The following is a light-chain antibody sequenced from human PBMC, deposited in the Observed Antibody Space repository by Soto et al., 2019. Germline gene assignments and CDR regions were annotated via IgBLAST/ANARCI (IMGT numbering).Light chain of an antibody. CDR3: QQRGNWPPTWT. CDR2: GAS. J-gene: IGKJ1*01. Sequence: EIVLTQSPATLSLSPGERATLSCRASQSVSTNYLAWYQQKPGQAPRLLIYGASIRATGIPARFSGSWSGTDFTLTINGLEPEDSAVYYCQQRGNWPPTWTFGQGSKVDIK. V-gene: IGKV3-11*01. CDR1: QSVSTNY.